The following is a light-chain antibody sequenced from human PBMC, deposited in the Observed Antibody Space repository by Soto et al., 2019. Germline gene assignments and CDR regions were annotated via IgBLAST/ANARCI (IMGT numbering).Light chain of an antibody. J-gene: IGLJ3*02. V-gene: IGLV1-47*01. CDR2: KND. CDR3: VTWDDRLRAGV. Sequence: QSVLTQPPSASETPGPRVTISCSGSSSNIGSNYVYWHQHLPGTAPRPLIYKNDQRPSGVPDRFSVSKSGTSASLAISGLRPEDEADYYWVTWDDRLRAGVFGGGTKLTVL. CDR1: SSNIGSNY.